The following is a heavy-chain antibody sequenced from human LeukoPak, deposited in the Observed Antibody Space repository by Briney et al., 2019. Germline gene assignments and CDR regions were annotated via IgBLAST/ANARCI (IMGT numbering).Heavy chain of an antibody. D-gene: IGHD5-12*01. CDR1: GGSISSYY. CDR3: AREPLDSGYDWWFDP. Sequence: SETLSLTCTVSGGSISSYYWSWIRQPPGKGLEWIGYIYYSGSTNYNPSLKSRVTISVDTSKNQFSLKLSSVTAADTAVYYCAREPLDSGYDWWFDPWGQGTPVTVSS. CDR2: IYYSGST. V-gene: IGHV4-59*01. J-gene: IGHJ5*02.